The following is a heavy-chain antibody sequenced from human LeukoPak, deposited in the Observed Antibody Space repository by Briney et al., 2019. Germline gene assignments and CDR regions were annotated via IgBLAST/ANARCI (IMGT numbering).Heavy chain of an antibody. CDR3: ARHVQVAGTREYNWFDP. D-gene: IGHD6-19*01. J-gene: IGHJ5*02. V-gene: IGHV1-18*01. CDR1: GYTFTSYG. Sequence: ASVKVSCKASGYTFTSYGISWVRQAPGQGLEWMGWISAYNGNPNYAQKLQGRVTMTTDTSTSTAYMELTSLRSDDTAVYYCARHVQVAGTREYNWFDPWGQRTLVTVSS. CDR2: ISAYNGNP.